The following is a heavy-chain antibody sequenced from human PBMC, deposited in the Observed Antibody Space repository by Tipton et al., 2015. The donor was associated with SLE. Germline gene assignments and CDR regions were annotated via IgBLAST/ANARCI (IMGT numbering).Heavy chain of an antibody. Sequence: TLSLTCTVSGYSISSGYYWGWIRQPPGKGLEYIGSIYHSGSTFYNPSLKSRVTISVDTSKNQFSLKLSSVTAADTVVYYCAGDSGEIAFDIWGQGTMVTVSS. V-gene: IGHV4-38-2*02. CDR3: AGDSGEIAFDI. J-gene: IGHJ3*02. CDR1: GYSISSGYY. CDR2: IYHSGST. D-gene: IGHD3-10*01.